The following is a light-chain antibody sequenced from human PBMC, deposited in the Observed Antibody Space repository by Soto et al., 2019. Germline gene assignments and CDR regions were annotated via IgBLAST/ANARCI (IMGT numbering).Light chain of an antibody. CDR3: SSYAGNKHV. CDR2: EVS. V-gene: IGLV2-8*01. J-gene: IGLJ1*01. Sequence: QSALTQPPSASGSPGQSVTISCTGTSSDVGGYNYVSWYQQHPGKAPKLMIYEVSKRPSGVPDRFSGSKSGNTASLTVSGLQAEDEADYYCSSYAGNKHVFGTGTQLTVL. CDR1: SSDVGGYNY.